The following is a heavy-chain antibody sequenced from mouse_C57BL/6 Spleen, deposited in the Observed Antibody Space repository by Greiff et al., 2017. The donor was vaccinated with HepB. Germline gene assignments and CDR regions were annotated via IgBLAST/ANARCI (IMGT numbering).Heavy chain of an antibody. CDR1: GYTFTDYN. V-gene: IGHV1-22*01. CDR2: INPNNGGT. Sequence: EVQLQESGPELVKPGASVKMSCKASGYTFTDYNMHWVKQSHGKSLEWIGYINPNNGGTSYNQKFKGKATLTVNKSSSTAYMELRSLTSEDSAVYYCARGDYYGSYQAWFAYWGQGTLVTVSA. CDR3: ARGDYYGSYQAWFAY. D-gene: IGHD1-1*01. J-gene: IGHJ3*01.